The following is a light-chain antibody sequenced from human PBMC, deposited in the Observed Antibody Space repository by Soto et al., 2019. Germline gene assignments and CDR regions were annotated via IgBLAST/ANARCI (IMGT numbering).Light chain of an antibody. Sequence: EIVLTQSPATLSSFPGDRVTLSCRASQYINTRLAWYQHRPGQAPRLLIYQTSIRAAGIPARFSASGSGTDFTLTVSRLEPEDFAMYYCQQYHWAPDTFGQGTRLEIK. J-gene: IGKJ5*01. CDR2: QTS. CDR1: QYINTR. V-gene: IGKV3D-11*03. CDR3: QQYHWAPDT.